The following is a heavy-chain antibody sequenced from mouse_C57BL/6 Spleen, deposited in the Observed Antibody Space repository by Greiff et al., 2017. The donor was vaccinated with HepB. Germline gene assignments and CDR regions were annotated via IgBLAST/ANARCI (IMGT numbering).Heavy chain of an antibody. Sequence: EVQLQESGPGLVKPSQSLSLTCSVTGYSITSGYYWNWIRQFPGNKLEWMGYISYDGSNNYNPSLKNRISITRDTSKNQFFLKLNSVTTEDTATYYCARDPPEWFAYWGQGTLVTVSA. V-gene: IGHV3-6*01. J-gene: IGHJ3*01. CDR3: ARDPPEWFAY. CDR1: GYSITSGYY. CDR2: ISYDGSN.